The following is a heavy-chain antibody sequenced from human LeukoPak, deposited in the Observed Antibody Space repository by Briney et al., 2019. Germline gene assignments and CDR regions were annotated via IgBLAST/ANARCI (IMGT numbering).Heavy chain of an antibody. Sequence: SETLSLTCTVSGGSISSSSYYWGWIRQPPGKGLEWIGSIYYSGSTYYNPSLKSRVTISVDTSKNQFSLKLSSVTAADTAVYYCARQRIDIVVVVAATGSGILDYWGQGTLVTVSS. V-gene: IGHV4-39*01. CDR2: IYYSGST. CDR1: GGSISSSSYY. CDR3: ARQRIDIVVVVAATGSGILDY. J-gene: IGHJ4*02. D-gene: IGHD2-15*01.